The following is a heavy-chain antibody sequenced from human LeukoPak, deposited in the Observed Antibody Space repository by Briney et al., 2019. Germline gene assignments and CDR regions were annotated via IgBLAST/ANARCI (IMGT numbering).Heavy chain of an antibody. CDR1: AFTVSSNY. CDR3: ARLSIPYWSFDL. V-gene: IGHV3-53*01. D-gene: IGHD2-21*01. J-gene: IGHJ2*01. CDR2: IYSGGST. Sequence: PGGSLRLSFAASAFTVSSNYMSWVRQAPGKGLEWVSVIYSGGSTYYADSVKGRFTISRDNSKNSLYLQMNSLRAEDTAVYYCARLSIPYWSFDLWGRGTLVTVSS.